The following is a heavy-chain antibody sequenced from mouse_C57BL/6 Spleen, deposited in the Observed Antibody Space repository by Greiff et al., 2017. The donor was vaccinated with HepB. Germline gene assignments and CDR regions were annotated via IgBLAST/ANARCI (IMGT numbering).Heavy chain of an antibody. D-gene: IGHD1-1*01. CDR1: GFTFTDYY. Sequence: EVMLVESGGGLVQPGGSLSLSCAASGFTFTDYYMSWVRQPPGKALEWLGFIRNKANGYTTEYSASVKGRFTISRDNSQSILYLQMNALRAEDSATYYCARSPATVVATRDYYAMDYWGQGTSVTVSS. V-gene: IGHV7-3*01. J-gene: IGHJ4*01. CDR3: ARSPATVVATRDYYAMDY. CDR2: IRNKANGYTT.